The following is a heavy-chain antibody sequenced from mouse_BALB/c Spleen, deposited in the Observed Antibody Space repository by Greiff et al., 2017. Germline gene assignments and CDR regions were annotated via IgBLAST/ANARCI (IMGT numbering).Heavy chain of an antibody. CDR1: GFTFTAYY. Sequence: EVQLVESGGGLVQPGGSLRLSCATSGFTFTAYYMSWVRQPPGKALEWLGFIRNKANGYTTEYSASVKGRFTISRDNSQSILYLQMNTLRAEDSATYYCARKSSGAFDYWGQGTTLTVSS. V-gene: IGHV7-3*02. D-gene: IGHD3-1*01. CDR3: ARKSSGAFDY. CDR2: IRNKANGYTT. J-gene: IGHJ2*01.